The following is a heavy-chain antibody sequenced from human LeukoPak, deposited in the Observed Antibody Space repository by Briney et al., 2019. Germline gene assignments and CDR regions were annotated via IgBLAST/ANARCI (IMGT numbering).Heavy chain of an antibody. CDR2: IWYDGSNK. V-gene: IGHV3-33*01. D-gene: IGHD3-16*01. Sequence: GGSLRLSCAASGFTFSTYGMHWVRQAPGKGLEWVTVIWYDGSNKYYADSVKGRFTISRDNSKNTLYVQMSSLRAEDTAVYYCARSNNGGWGYCDYWGQGSLVTVSS. J-gene: IGHJ4*02. CDR3: ARSNNGGWGYCDY. CDR1: GFTFSTYG.